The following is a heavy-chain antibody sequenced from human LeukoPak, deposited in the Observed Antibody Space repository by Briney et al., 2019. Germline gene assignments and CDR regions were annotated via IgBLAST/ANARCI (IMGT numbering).Heavy chain of an antibody. CDR1: GGSISSYY. CDR3: ARGYSSSWLDY. CDR2: IYYSGST. V-gene: IGHV4-59*01. D-gene: IGHD6-13*01. J-gene: IGHJ4*02. Sequence: SETLSLTCTVSGGSISSYYWSWIRQPPGKGLEWIGYIYYSGSTNYNPSLKSRVTISVDTSKNQFSLKLSSVAAADTAVYYCARGYSSSWLDYWGQGTLVTVSS.